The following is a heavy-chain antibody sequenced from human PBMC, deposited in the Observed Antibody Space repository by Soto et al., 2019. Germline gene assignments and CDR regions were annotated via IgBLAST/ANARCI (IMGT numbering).Heavy chain of an antibody. V-gene: IGHV3-23*01. CDR2: ISGSGDIT. Sequence: EVQLLESGGHLVQPGGSLRLSCAGSAFTFSSYAMSWVRQAPGKGLEWVSAISGSGDITYYADSVKGRFTISRDNSKDTLYLQMDSLRAEDTAIYYCAKDWRTTVASPEYFQHWGQGTLVTVYS. CDR3: AKDWRTTVASPEYFQH. CDR1: AFTFSSYA. D-gene: IGHD4-17*01. J-gene: IGHJ1*01.